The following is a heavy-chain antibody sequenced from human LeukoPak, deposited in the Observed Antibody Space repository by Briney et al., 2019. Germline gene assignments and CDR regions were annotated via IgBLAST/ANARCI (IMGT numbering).Heavy chain of an antibody. V-gene: IGHV4-34*01. CDR1: GGSFSGYY. D-gene: IGHD6-13*01. CDR3: ARDSSWYGPRWFDP. Sequence: SETLSLTCAVYGGSFSGYYWSWIRQPPGKGLEWIGEINHSGSTNYNPSLKSRVTISVDTSKNQFSLKLSSVTAADTAVYYCARDSSWYGPRWFDPWGQGTLVTVSP. J-gene: IGHJ5*02. CDR2: INHSGST.